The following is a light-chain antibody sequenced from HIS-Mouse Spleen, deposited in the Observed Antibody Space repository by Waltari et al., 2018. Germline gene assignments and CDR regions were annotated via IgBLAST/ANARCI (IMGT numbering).Light chain of an antibody. CDR3: CSYAGSSWV. CDR2: EGS. V-gene: IGLV2-23*01. J-gene: IGLJ3*02. Sequence: QSALTQPASVSGSPGQSITISCTGTSIAVGSYTLVSWYQQHPGKAPKLMIYEGSKRPSGVSNRFSGSKSGNTASLTISGLQAEDEADYYCCSYAGSSWVFGGGTKLTVL. CDR1: SIAVGSYTL.